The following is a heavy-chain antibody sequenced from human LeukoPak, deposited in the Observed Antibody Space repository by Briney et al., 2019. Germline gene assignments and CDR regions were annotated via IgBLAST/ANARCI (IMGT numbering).Heavy chain of an antibody. CDR1: GFSFSNNA. Sequence: GGSPRLSCVASGFSFSNNAMSWVRQAPGKGLEWVSGISGSGGSTDYADSVKGRFTISRDNSKNTLYLQMNSLRAEDTAVYYCAKVADIVVVPAARYYYYYMDVWGKGTTVTVSS. J-gene: IGHJ6*03. CDR3: AKVADIVVVPAARYYYYYMDV. CDR2: ISGSGGST. V-gene: IGHV3-23*01. D-gene: IGHD2-2*01.